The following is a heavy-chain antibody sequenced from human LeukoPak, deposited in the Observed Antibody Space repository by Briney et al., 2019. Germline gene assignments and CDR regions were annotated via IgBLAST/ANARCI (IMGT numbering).Heavy chain of an antibody. V-gene: IGHV3-23*01. CDR1: GFTFSSYA. CDR3: AKAYSNYYDSSAIGGY. CDR2: ISGSGGST. Sequence: GGSLRLSCAASGFTFSSYAMSWVRQAPGKGLEWVSAISGSGGSTYYADSVKGRFTISRDNSKNTLYLQMNSLRAEDTAVYYCAKAYSNYYDSSAIGGYWGQGTLVTVSS. D-gene: IGHD3-22*01. J-gene: IGHJ4*02.